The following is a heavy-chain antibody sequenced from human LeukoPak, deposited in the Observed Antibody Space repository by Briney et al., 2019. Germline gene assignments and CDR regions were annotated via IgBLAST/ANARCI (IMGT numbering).Heavy chain of an antibody. J-gene: IGHJ6*02. CDR2: ITTRNTPI. D-gene: IGHD3-22*01. V-gene: IGHV3-11*04. CDR1: GFTFSDYY. Sequence: GGSLRLSCVVSGFTFSDYYMTWIRQAPGKGLEWLSSITTRNTPIYYADSVKGRFTISRVNAKNSLFLLMHSLRDEDTAVYYCARFDYYDSSGYSDSLDVWGQGTTVTVSS. CDR3: ARFDYYDSSGYSDSLDV.